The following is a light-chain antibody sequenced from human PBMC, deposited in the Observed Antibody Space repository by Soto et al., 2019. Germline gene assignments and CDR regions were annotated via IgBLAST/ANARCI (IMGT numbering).Light chain of an antibody. V-gene: IGLV2-8*01. CDR1: SSDVGAYNY. J-gene: IGLJ2*01. Sequence: QSALTKPPSASGSPGQSVTISCTGTSSDVGAYNYVSWYQQHPGKAPKLMIYEVSKRPSGVPDRFSGSKSGNTASLTVSGLQAEDEADYYCSSYAGSNKLFGGGTKLTVL. CDR3: SSYAGSNKL. CDR2: EVS.